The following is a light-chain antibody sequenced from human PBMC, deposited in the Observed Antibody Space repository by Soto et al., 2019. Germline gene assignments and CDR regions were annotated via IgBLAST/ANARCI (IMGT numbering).Light chain of an antibody. Sequence: QLVLTQSPSASASLGASVKLTCTLSRGHSSNTIAWHQQQPEKGPRYLMKVNSDGSHSKGDEIPDRFSGSSSGAERYLTISSLQSADEADYYCQTWGTGISFGGGTKLTVL. V-gene: IGLV4-69*01. CDR1: RGHSSNT. CDR3: QTWGTGIS. J-gene: IGLJ2*01. CDR2: VNSDGSH.